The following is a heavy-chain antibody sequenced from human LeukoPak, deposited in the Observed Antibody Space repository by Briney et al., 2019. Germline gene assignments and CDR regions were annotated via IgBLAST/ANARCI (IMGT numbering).Heavy chain of an antibody. CDR2: IYATGNT. V-gene: IGHV4-61*02. J-gene: IGHJ4*02. CDR1: GGSMRSDSSF. Sequence: SETLSLTCSVSGGSMRSDSSFWSWIRQPAGKGLEWIGRIYATGNTNYNPSLERRVTISVDTSKNQFSLKLSSVTAADTAVYYCARIVGDYWGQGTLVTVSS. D-gene: IGHD2-15*01. CDR3: ARIVGDY.